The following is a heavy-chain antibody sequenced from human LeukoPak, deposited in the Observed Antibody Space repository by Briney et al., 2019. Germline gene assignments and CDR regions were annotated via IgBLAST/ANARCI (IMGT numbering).Heavy chain of an antibody. J-gene: IGHJ6*02. D-gene: IGHD2-8*01. CDR2: ISSSGSTI. V-gene: IGHV3-48*03. CDR3: ASGDNIVLYHDGMDV. Sequence: PGGSLRLSCAASGFTFSSYEVNWVRQAPGKGLEWVSYISSSGSTIYYADSVKGRFTISRDNAKNSLYLQMNSLRAEDTAVYYCASGDNIVLYHDGMDVWGQGTTVTVSS. CDR1: GFTFSSYE.